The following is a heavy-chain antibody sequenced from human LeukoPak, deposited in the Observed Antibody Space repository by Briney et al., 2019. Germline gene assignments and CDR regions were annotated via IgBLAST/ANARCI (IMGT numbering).Heavy chain of an antibody. V-gene: IGHV3-15*01. CDR2: IKSKTDGGAT. CDR1: GFTFSKAW. J-gene: IGHJ6*02. Sequence: GGSLRLSCAASGFTFSKAWMSWVRQAPGKGLEWVGRIKSKTDGGATDFGAPVQGRFTISRDDSKNTLYLQMNSLKTEDTAVYYCTAYDPSDYYGMDVWGQGTTVTVSS. CDR3: TAYDPSDYYGMDV. D-gene: IGHD5-12*01.